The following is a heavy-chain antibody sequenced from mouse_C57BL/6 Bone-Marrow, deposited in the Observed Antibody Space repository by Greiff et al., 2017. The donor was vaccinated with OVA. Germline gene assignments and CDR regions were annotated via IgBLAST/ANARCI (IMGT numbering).Heavy chain of an antibody. V-gene: IGHV1-82*01. CDR3: AREGQLFFDY. CDR2: IYPGDGDT. Sequence: QVQLQQSGPELVKPGASVKLSCKASGYAFSSSWMNWVKQRPGKGLEWIGRIYPGDGDTNYNGTFKGKATLTADKSSSTAYMQLSSLTSEDSAVYVCAREGQLFFDYWGQGTTLTVSS. CDR1: GYAFSSSW. J-gene: IGHJ2*01. D-gene: IGHD3-3*01.